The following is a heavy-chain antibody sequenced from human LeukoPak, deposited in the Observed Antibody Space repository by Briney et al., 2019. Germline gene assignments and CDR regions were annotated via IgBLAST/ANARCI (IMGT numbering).Heavy chain of an antibody. J-gene: IGHJ6*03. Sequence: GGALRLSCEGSGFTLSKYAMHWVRQAAGKGLEWVAVISHEGSDKHYGGSVKGRLTISRHKPRNTLTRQISRLRLDDTAMYHCARGDFPYFMVVWGKGPSVTVSS. CDR3: ARGDFPYFMVV. CDR2: ISHEGSDK. V-gene: IGHV3-30*15. D-gene: IGHD3-16*01. CDR1: GFTLSKYA.